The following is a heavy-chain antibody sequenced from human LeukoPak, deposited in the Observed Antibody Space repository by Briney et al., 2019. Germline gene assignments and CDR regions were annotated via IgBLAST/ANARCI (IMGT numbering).Heavy chain of an antibody. V-gene: IGHV1-3*01. CDR1: GYTFTSYA. J-gene: IGHJ4*02. D-gene: IGHD2-21*02. CDR3: ARGRWSATTASYYLDF. CDR2: VNAGNGHT. Sequence: GASVKVSCKASGYTFTSYAISWVRQAPGQRLEWLGWVNAGNGHTKYSQNFQGRVTLTRDTSATTASMEMNSLRSEDTALYYCARGRWSATTASYYLDFWGLGTLVTVSS.